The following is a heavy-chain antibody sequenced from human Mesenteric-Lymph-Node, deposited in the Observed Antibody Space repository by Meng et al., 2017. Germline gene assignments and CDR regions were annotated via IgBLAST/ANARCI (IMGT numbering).Heavy chain of an antibody. CDR2: IHYSGNT. CDR3: ARGIWRRGFDAFDI. CDR1: GFTFSSYS. Sequence: ESLKISCAASGFTFSSYSMNWVRQSPGKGLEWLGYIHYSGNTHYNPSLKSRITISADTSKTKFSLKLSSMTAADTAVYYCARGIWRRGFDAFDIWGQGTMVTVSS. D-gene: IGHD5-12*01. J-gene: IGHJ3*02. V-gene: IGHV4-59*12.